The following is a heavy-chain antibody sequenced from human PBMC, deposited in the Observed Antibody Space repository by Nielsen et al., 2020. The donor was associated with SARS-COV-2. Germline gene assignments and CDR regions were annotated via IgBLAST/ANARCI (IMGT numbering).Heavy chain of an antibody. D-gene: IGHD6-13*01. CDR3: ARKEAAASTSEWFDP. J-gene: IGHJ5*02. CDR2: IIPILGIA. V-gene: IGHV1-69*04. CDR1: GGTFSSYA. Sequence: SVKVSCKASGGTFSSYAISWVRQAPGQGLEWMGRIIPILGIANYAQKFQGRVTITADKSTSTAYMELSSLRSEDTAVYYCARKEAAASTSEWFDPWGQGTLVTVSS.